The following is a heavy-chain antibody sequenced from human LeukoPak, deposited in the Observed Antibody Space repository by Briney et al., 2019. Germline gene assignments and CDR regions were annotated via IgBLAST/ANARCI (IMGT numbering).Heavy chain of an antibody. V-gene: IGHV4-59*01. J-gene: IGHJ3*02. D-gene: IGHD6-19*01. Sequence: SETLSLTCTVSGGSISSYYWSWLRQPPGKGLEWIGYIYYSGSTNYNPSLKSRVTISVDTSKNQFSLKLSSVTAADTAVYYCARDLESSGWTAFDIWGQGTMVTVSS. CDR2: IYYSGST. CDR3: ARDLESSGWTAFDI. CDR1: GGSISSYY.